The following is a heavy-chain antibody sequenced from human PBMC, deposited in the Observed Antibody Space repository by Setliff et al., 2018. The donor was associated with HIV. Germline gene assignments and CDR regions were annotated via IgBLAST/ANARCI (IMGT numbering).Heavy chain of an antibody. V-gene: IGHV1-18*01. D-gene: IGHD6-13*01. CDR2: ISAYNGNT. J-gene: IGHJ3*02. CDR1: GYNFAIYG. CDR3: ASPFYSSSWYPHSGAFDI. Sequence: ASVKVSCKASGYNFAIYGISWVRQAPGQGLEWMGWISAYNGNTNYAQKLQGRVTMTTDTSTSTAYMELRSLRSDDTAVYYCASPFYSSSWYPHSGAFDIWGQGTMVTVSS.